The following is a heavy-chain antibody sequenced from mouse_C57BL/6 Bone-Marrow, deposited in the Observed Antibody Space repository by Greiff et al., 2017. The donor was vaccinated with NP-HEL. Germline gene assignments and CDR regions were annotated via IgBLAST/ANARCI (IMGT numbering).Heavy chain of an antibody. Sequence: QVQLKESGAELVKPGASVKLSCKASGYTFTSYWMHWVKQRPGQGLEWIGMIHPNSGSTNYNEKFKSKATLTVDKSSSTAYMQLSSLTSEDSAVYYCAREGYSNYDCDYWGQGTTLTVSS. D-gene: IGHD2-5*01. CDR2: IHPNSGST. CDR1: GYTFTSYW. CDR3: AREGYSNYDCDY. J-gene: IGHJ2*01. V-gene: IGHV1-64*01.